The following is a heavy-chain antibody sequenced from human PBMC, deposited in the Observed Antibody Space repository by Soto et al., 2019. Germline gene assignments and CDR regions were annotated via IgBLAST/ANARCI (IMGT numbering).Heavy chain of an antibody. CDR2: ISSNGVGT. CDR1: GFTLSVYA. Sequence: EVQLAESGGGLAQPGGSLRLYCAASGFTLSVYAMHWVRQAPGKGLEYVSGISSNGVGTYYANSVQGRFTISRDDCKNTVYLQMGSLRPEDMAVYYCARRDRPDFYYMGVWGQGSTVAVSS. CDR3: ARRDRPDFYYMGV. J-gene: IGHJ6*03. D-gene: IGHD6-6*01. V-gene: IGHV3-64*01.